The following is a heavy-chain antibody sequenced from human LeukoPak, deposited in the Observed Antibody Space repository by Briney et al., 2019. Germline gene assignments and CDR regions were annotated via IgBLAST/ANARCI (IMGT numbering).Heavy chain of an antibody. CDR2: IKHSGSN. V-gene: IGHV4-34*01. CDR3: ARIVSAPRNLGYCSSTSCSGPGPFDY. J-gene: IGHJ4*02. CDR1: GGSFSGYY. Sequence: SETLSLTCAVYGGSFSGYYGIWIRQPPGRGREWIGEIKHSGSNSYTPYFKSRFTISVDTSKNQFSLKLSCETAADTAVYYCARIVSAPRNLGYCSSTSCSGPGPFDYWGQGTLVTVSS. D-gene: IGHD2-2*01.